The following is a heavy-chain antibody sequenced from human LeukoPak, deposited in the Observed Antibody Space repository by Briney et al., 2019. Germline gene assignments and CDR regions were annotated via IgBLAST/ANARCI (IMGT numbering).Heavy chain of an antibody. J-gene: IGHJ4*02. Sequence: GGSLRLSCAASGFTFSSYWMHWVRQVPGKGLVWVSRINSDGSSTSYADSVKGRFTISRDNAKNTLYLQMNSLRAEDTAVYYCASRVNSGWSFDYWGQGTLVTASS. D-gene: IGHD6-19*01. CDR1: GFTFSSYW. CDR2: INSDGSST. V-gene: IGHV3-74*01. CDR3: ASRVNSGWSFDY.